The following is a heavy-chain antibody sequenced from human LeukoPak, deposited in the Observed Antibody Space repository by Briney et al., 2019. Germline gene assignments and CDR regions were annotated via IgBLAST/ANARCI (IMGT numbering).Heavy chain of an antibody. CDR3: ARDYAFAFDI. CDR2: TSYDGSNK. Sequence: GGSLRLSCAASGFTFSNYGMHWVRQAPGKGLEWVAITSYDGSNKYYADSVKGRFTISRDNSKNTLYLQMNSLRADDTAVYYCARDYAFAFDIWGQGTMVTVSS. D-gene: IGHD4-17*01. CDR1: GFTFSNYG. J-gene: IGHJ3*02. V-gene: IGHV3-30*03.